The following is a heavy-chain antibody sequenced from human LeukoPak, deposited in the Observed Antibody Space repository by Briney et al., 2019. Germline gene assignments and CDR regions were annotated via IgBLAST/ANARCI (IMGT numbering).Heavy chain of an antibody. CDR1: GFTFSIYA. V-gene: IGHV3-23*01. CDR3: AKGSYYDDSSGYYNY. CDR2: ISGSGGST. Sequence: GGSLRLSCAASGFTFSIYAIRWVRHATGEALEGVSAISGSGGSTYYADSAKGRFTISRDNSKNTLYLQMNSLRAEDTAVYYCAKGSYYDDSSGYYNYWGQGTLVTASS. D-gene: IGHD3-22*01. J-gene: IGHJ4*02.